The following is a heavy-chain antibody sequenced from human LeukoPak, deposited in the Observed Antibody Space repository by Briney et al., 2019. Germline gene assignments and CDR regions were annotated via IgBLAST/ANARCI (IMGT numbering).Heavy chain of an antibody. D-gene: IGHD7-27*01. CDR3: ASRKLGNDY. J-gene: IGHJ4*02. CDR2: IYHTGST. V-gene: IGHV4-59*02. CDR1: GGSVSDYY. Sequence: PSETLSLTCTISGGSVSDYYWSWIRQPPGKGLEWIGYIYHTGSTSYSPSLKSRVTISADTSQNQFSLKLSTVTAADTAVYYCASRKLGNDYWGQGTLVTVSS.